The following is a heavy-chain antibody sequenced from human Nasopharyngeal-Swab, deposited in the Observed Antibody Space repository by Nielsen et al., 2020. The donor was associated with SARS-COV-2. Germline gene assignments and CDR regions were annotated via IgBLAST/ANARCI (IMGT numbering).Heavy chain of an antibody. J-gene: IGHJ3*02. Sequence: WIPQPPGKGLEWIGEINHSGSTNYNPSLKSRVSISVDTSKNQFSLKLSSVTAADTAVYYCARGRKLDYDILTGYYGGAFDIWGQGTMVTVSS. D-gene: IGHD3-9*01. CDR2: INHSGST. V-gene: IGHV4-34*01. CDR3: ARGRKLDYDILTGYYGGAFDI.